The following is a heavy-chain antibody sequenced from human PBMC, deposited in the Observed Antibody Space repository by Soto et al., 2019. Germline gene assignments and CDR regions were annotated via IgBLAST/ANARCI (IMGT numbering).Heavy chain of an antibody. CDR2: ISGSGGST. Sequence: GSLRLSCAASGFTFSSYAMSWVRQAPGKGLEWVSAISGSGGSTYYADSVKGRFTISRDNSENTLYLQMNSLRAEDTAVYYCAKDPGRNSPVVTAIPWLYWGQGTLVTVSS. V-gene: IGHV3-23*01. CDR3: AKDPGRNSPVVTAIPWLY. D-gene: IGHD2-21*02. J-gene: IGHJ4*02. CDR1: GFTFSSYA.